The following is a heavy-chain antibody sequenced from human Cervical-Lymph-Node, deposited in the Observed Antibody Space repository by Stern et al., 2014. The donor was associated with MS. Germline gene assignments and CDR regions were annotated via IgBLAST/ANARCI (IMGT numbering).Heavy chain of an antibody. Sequence: MQLVESGAEVKKPGSSVKVSCKSSGGISWGRQAPGQGLAWMGGVMPFVGISNYAQKFHGRVTITADTSTNTTYLHLSRLTSDDTAVYYCARGSGDNWFDPWGQGTLVTVSS. CDR1: GG. CDR3: ARGSGDNWFDP. CDR2: VMPFVGIS. V-gene: IGHV1-69*17. D-gene: IGHD3-10*01. J-gene: IGHJ5*02.